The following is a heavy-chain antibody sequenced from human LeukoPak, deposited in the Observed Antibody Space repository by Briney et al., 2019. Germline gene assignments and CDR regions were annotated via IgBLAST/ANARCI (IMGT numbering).Heavy chain of an antibody. V-gene: IGHV1-24*01. CDR2: FDPEDGET. CDR3: ATRYCSSTSCFDAFDI. D-gene: IGHD2-2*01. Sequence: ASVKVSCKASGYTFTGYYMHWVRQAPGKGLEWMGGFDPEDGETIYAQKFQGRVTMTENTSTDTAYMELSSLRSEDTAVYYCATRYCSSTSCFDAFDIWGQGTMVTVSS. CDR1: GYTFTGYY. J-gene: IGHJ3*02.